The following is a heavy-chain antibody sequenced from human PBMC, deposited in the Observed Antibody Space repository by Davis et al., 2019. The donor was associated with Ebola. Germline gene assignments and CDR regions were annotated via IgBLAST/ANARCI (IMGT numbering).Heavy chain of an antibody. V-gene: IGHV3-11*06. CDR3: ARGQLMDYGDYLDY. Sequence: PGGSLRLSCAASGFTFTDYYMGWIRQAPGKGLEWVSYISGDSLYTNYADSVRGRLTISRDDAKSSLYLQLNSLTAEDTAVYYCARGQLMDYGDYLDYWGQGTLVTVSS. J-gene: IGHJ4*02. CDR1: GFTFTDYY. CDR2: ISGDSLYT. D-gene: IGHD4-17*01.